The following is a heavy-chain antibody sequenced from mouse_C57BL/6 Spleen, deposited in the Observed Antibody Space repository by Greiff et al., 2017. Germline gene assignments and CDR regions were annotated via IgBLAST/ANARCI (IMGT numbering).Heavy chain of an antibody. CDR1: GYAFSSSW. CDR3: ARSYSNYLSY. J-gene: IGHJ2*01. V-gene: IGHV1-82*01. CDR2: IYPGDGDT. D-gene: IGHD2-5*01. Sequence: QVQLKQSGPELVKPGASVKISCKASGYAFSSSWMNWVKQRPGKGLEWIGRIYPGDGDTNYNGKFKGKATLTADKSSSTAYMQLSSLTSEDSAVYFCARSYSNYLSYWGQGTTLTVSS.